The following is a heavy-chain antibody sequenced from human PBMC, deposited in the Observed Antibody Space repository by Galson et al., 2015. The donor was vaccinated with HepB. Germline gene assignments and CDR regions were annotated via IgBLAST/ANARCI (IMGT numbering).Heavy chain of an antibody. V-gene: IGHV1-18*04. Sequence: SVKVSCKASGYTFTSYSINWVRQAPGQGLEWMGWINPYYGNTNYAQKFQDRVTMTTDTSTSTAYMELRSLRSDDTAVYYCARGDLIFGVVTRFDYWAQGTLVTVSP. D-gene: IGHD3-3*01. CDR3: ARGDLIFGVVTRFDY. CDR1: GYTFTSYS. J-gene: IGHJ4*02. CDR2: INPYYGNT.